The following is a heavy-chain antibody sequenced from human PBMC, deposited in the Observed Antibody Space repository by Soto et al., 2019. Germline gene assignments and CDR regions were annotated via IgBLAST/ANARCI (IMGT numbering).Heavy chain of an antibody. CDR2: IATYNNNR. CDR3: ARVLRGVVNWFDP. V-gene: IGHV1-18*01. Sequence: QLHLVQSGPEVKKPGASITVSCKTSGDTFTNFGLSWVRQAPGQGLEWMGWIATYNNNRNYAQKFQGRLTLTTDTSTSTAYMELKSLGYDDTAVYYCARVLRGVVNWFDPWGQGTLVTVSS. D-gene: IGHD3-10*01. CDR1: GDTFTNFG. J-gene: IGHJ5*02.